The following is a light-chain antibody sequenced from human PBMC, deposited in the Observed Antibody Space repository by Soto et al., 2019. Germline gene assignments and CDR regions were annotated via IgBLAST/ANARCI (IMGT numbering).Light chain of an antibody. CDR1: QSISSN. V-gene: IGKV3-15*01. CDR2: AAS. Sequence: EILLTQSPATLSLSPGESATLSCRASQSISSNLAWYQQKPGQAPRLLIYAASTRATGIPARFSGSGSGTEFTLTISSLKSEDFAVYYCQQYNSWPLTFGGGTKVDIK. J-gene: IGKJ4*01. CDR3: QQYNSWPLT.